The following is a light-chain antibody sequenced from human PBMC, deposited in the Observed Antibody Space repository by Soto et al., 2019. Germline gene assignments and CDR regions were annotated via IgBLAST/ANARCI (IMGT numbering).Light chain of an antibody. CDR2: GAS. Sequence: DIVLTQSPGTLSLSPGERATLSCRASQTTSGKYLAWYQQRPGLAPRLHVYGASRRDTGIPERFRGSGSGTEFTLTISGLEPEDFAVYFCQHYGSSPPVTFGQGTRREI. J-gene: IGKJ5*01. CDR3: QHYGSSPPVT. V-gene: IGKV3-20*01. CDR1: QTTSGKY.